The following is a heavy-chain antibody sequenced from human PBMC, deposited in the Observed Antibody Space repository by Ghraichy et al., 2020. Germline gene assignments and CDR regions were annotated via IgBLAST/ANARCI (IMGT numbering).Heavy chain of an antibody. CDR3: ARDRDFWSGFNGTIDY. Sequence: GGSLRLSCAASGFTFSSYGMHWVRQAPGKGLEWVAVIWYDGSNKYYADSVKGRFTISRDNSKNTLYLQMNSLRAEDTAVYYCARDRDFWSGFNGTIDYWGQGTLVTVSS. CDR1: GFTFSSYG. V-gene: IGHV3-33*01. D-gene: IGHD3-3*01. CDR2: IWYDGSNK. J-gene: IGHJ4*02.